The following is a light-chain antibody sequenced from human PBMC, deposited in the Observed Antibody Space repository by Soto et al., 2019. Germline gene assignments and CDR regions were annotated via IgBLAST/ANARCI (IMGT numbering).Light chain of an antibody. J-gene: IGLJ1*01. CDR1: SSDVGGYNY. CDR3: SSYTRSSPYV. Sequence: QSALTRPASVSGSPGQSITISCTGTSSDVGGYNYVSWYQQHPGKAPKLMIYDVSSRPSGVSNRFSGSKSGNTASLTISGLQAEDEADYYCSSYTRSSPYVFGTGTKVTV. V-gene: IGLV2-14*01. CDR2: DVS.